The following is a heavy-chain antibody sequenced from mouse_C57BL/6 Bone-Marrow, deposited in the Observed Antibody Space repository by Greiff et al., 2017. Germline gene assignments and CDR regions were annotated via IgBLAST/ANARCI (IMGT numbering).Heavy chain of an antibody. D-gene: IGHD1-1*01. CDR3: ARWGYYGSAHWYFDV. CDR1: GYSFTDYN. Sequence: EVKLMESGPELVKPGASVKISCKASGYSFTDYNMNWVKQSNGKSLEWIGVINPNYGTTSYNQKFKGKATLTVDQSSSTAYMQLNSLTSEDSAVYYCARWGYYGSAHWYFDVWGTGTTVTVSS. V-gene: IGHV1-39*01. CDR2: INPNYGTT. J-gene: IGHJ1*03.